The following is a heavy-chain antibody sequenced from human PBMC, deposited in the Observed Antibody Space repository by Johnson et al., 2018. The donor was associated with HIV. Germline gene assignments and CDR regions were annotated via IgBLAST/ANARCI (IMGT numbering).Heavy chain of an antibody. V-gene: IGHV3-74*01. D-gene: IGHD2-8*01. CDR2: INGDGSRL. CDR3: ARTSCNGARCLGYDPFDV. CDR1: GFTFSDHW. Sequence: VQLVESGGGLVQPGGSLRLSCGASGFTFSDHWMQWVRQAPGKGLVWVSRINGDGSRLTYADSVKGRFTIARDNAKNTLYLELKGLRSEDTAVYYCARTSCNGARCLGYDPFDVWGQGAMVTVSS. J-gene: IGHJ3*01.